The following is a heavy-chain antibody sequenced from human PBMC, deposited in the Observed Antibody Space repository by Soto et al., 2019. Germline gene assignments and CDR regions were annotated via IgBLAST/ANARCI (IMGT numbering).Heavy chain of an antibody. CDR2: INHSGST. V-gene: IGHV4-34*01. CDR3: ARGPSSWYLIGNWFDP. J-gene: IGHJ5*02. D-gene: IGHD6-13*01. Sequence: SETLSLTCAVYGGSFSGYYWSWIRQPPGKGLEWIGEINHSGSTNYNPSLKSRVTISVDTSKNQFSLKLSSVTAADTAVYYCARGPSSWYLIGNWFDPWGQGSLGTVS. CDR1: GGSFSGYY.